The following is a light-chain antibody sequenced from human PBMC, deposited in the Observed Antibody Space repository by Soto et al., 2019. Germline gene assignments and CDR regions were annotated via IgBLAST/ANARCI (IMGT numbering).Light chain of an antibody. CDR1: RTDGDGHDY. V-gene: IGLV2-14*03. CDR3: TSDTAISPFHV. CDR2: DAY. Sequence: QSYLTQPASVSGSPGQSIAISCIGVRTDGDGHDYVSWYQQHPGQAPQLIIYDAYNRPSGVSYRFSGSKSGNTASLVISGLQAEHEADNFCTSDTAISPFHVFGAGTKVTVL. J-gene: IGLJ1*01.